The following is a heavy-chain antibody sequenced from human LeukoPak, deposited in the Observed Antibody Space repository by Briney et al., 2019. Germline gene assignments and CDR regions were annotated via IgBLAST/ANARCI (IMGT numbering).Heavy chain of an antibody. CDR2: ISWNSGSI. CDR1: GFTFDDYA. J-gene: IGHJ4*02. Sequence: GRSLRLSCAASGFTFDDYAMHWARQAPGKGLEWVSGISWNSGSIGYADSVKGRFTISRDNAKNSLYLQMNSLRAEDTALYYCAKLGRATDFDYWGQGTLVTVSS. D-gene: IGHD5-12*01. CDR3: AKLGRATDFDY. V-gene: IGHV3-9*01.